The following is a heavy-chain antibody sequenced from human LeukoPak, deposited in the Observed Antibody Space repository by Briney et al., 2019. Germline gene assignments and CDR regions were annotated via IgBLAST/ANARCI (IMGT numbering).Heavy chain of an antibody. CDR1: GYTFTGYY. V-gene: IGHV1-18*04. CDR2: ISAYNGNT. Sequence: ASVKVSCKASGYTFTGYYMHWVRQAPGQGLQWMGWISAYNGNTDYAQKFQGRVTMTTDTSTSTAYMELRSLRSDDTAVYYCARRSGYSSSWSFDPWGQGTLVTVSS. D-gene: IGHD6-13*01. J-gene: IGHJ5*02. CDR3: ARRSGYSSSWSFDP.